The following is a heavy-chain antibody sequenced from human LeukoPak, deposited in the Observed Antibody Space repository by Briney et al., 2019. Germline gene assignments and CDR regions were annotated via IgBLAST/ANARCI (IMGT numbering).Heavy chain of an antibody. J-gene: IGHJ4*02. V-gene: IGHV4-39*01. Sequence: PSETLSLTCTVSGGSISISSYYWGWIRQPPGKGLEWIGSIYYSGSTYYNPSLKSRVTIYVDTSKNQFSLKLSSVTAADTAVYYCARSTWIQLWYYFDYWGQGTLVTVSS. CDR2: IYYSGST. CDR3: ARSTWIQLWYYFDY. CDR1: GGSISISSYY. D-gene: IGHD5-18*01.